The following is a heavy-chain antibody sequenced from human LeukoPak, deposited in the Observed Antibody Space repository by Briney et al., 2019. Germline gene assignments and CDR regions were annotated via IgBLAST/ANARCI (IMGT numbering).Heavy chain of an antibody. CDR1: GFTFSSYS. D-gene: IGHD6-6*01. Sequence: KSGGSLRLSCAASGFTFSSYSMNWVRQAPGKGLEWVSSISSSSSYIYYADSVKGRFTISRDNAKNSLYLQMNSLRAEDTAVYYCARAARYYYGMDVWGQGTTVTVSS. CDR2: ISSSSSYI. CDR3: ARAARYYYGMDV. V-gene: IGHV3-21*04. J-gene: IGHJ6*02.